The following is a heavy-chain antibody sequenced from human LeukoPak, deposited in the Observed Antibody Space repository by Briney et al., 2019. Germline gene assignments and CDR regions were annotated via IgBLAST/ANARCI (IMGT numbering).Heavy chain of an antibody. J-gene: IGHJ4*02. V-gene: IGHV3-74*01. CDR1: GFTFSHYW. Sequence: GGSLRLSCAASGFTFSHYWMVWVRQTPEKGLVWVSYIVSDGSGTSYADSVKGRFTMSRDNAKDTLYLQMDSLRAEDTAMYYCARRHPASCLDYWGQGTLVTVSS. D-gene: IGHD2-15*01. CDR2: IVSDGSGT. CDR3: ARRHPASCLDY.